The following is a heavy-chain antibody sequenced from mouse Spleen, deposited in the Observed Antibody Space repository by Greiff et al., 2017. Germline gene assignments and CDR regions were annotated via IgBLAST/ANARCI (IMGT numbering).Heavy chain of an antibody. V-gene: IGHV5-17*02. Sequence: EVQVVESGGGLVQPGGSRKLSCAASGFTFSSFGMHWVRQAPEKGLEWVAYISSGSSTIYYADTVKGRFTISRDNPKNTLFLQMTSLRSEDTAMYYCARWRYDGYFDVWGAGTTVTVSS. D-gene: IGHD2-14*01. CDR3: ARWRYDGYFDV. J-gene: IGHJ1*01. CDR1: GFTFSSFG. CDR2: ISSGSSTI.